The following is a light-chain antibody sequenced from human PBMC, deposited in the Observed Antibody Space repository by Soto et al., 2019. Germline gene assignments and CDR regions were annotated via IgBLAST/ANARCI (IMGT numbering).Light chain of an antibody. V-gene: IGKV1-5*01. CDR2: DAS. J-gene: IGKJ4*01. CDR3: QQLSSYPST. Sequence: DIQMTQSPSTLSTSVGDRVTITCRASQSITGKLAWYQRKPGKAPDLLIYDASSLESGVPSRFSGSGYGTQFTLTVSSLQPDDFATYYCQQLSSYPSTFGGGTKVEIK. CDR1: QSITGK.